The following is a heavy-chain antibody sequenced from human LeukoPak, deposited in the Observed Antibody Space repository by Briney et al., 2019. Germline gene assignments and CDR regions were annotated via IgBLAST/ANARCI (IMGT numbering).Heavy chain of an antibody. J-gene: IGHJ4*02. CDR1: GLTFSSYS. Sequence: PGGSLRLSCAASGLTFSSYSMNWVRQAPGKGLEWVSSISSSSSYIYYADSVRGRFTIPRDNAKNSLYLQMNSLRAEDTAVYYCARGPSITGTTDYWDQGTLVTVSS. CDR3: ARGPSITGTTDY. V-gene: IGHV3-21*01. D-gene: IGHD1-20*01. CDR2: ISSSSSYI.